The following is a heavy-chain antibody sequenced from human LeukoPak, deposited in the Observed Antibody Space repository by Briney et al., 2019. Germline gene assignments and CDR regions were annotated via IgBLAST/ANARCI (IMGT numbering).Heavy chain of an antibody. J-gene: IGHJ4*02. Sequence: GGSLRLSCAASGFTFSSYGMSWVRQAPGKGLEWVSAISGSGGSTYYADSVKGRFTISRDNSKNTLYLQMNSLRAEDTAVYYCARDATHLTYSSGWYTPWGQGTLVTVSS. D-gene: IGHD6-19*01. CDR1: GFTFSSYG. CDR3: ARDATHLTYSSGWYTP. V-gene: IGHV3-23*01. CDR2: ISGSGGST.